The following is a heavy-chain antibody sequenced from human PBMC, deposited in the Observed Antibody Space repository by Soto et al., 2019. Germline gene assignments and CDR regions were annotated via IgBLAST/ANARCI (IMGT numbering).Heavy chain of an antibody. D-gene: IGHD6-6*01. J-gene: IGHJ5*02. CDR2: IIPIFGTA. CDR3: ARATEQLSLDWYNT. Sequence: GASVKVSCKASGGTFSSYAISWVRQAPGQGLEWMGGIIPIFGTANYAQKFQGRVTITADESTSTAYMELSSLRSEDTAVYYCARATEQLSLDWYNTSGQGPLITVSS. V-gene: IGHV1-69*13. CDR1: GGTFSSYA.